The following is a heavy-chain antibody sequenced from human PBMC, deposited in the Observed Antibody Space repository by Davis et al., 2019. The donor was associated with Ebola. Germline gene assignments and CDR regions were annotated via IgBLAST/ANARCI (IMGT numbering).Heavy chain of an antibody. CDR1: GYTFTSYY. Sequence: ASVKVSCKASGYTFTSYYMHWVRQAPGQGLEWMGIINPSGGSTSYAQKFQGRVTMTRDTSTSTVYMELSSLRSEDTAVYYCARVPKPSPYCSGGSCYSYYYSMDVWGQGTTVTVSS. CDR3: ARVPKPSPYCSGGSCYSYYYSMDV. D-gene: IGHD2-15*01. V-gene: IGHV1-46*01. CDR2: INPSGGST. J-gene: IGHJ6*02.